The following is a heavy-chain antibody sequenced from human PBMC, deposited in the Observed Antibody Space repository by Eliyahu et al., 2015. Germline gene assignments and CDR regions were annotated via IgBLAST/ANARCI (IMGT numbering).Heavy chain of an antibody. Sequence: QVQLQQWGAGLLKPSETLSLTCAVYGGSLSNYYWNWIRQSPGQGLEWIGDIKDSGSTKYNPSLKSRVAISVDTSKNQFSLNLTSVTAADTAIYYCAREGPLSRKFDNWGQGTLVTVSS. CDR2: IKDSGST. CDR3: AREGPLSRKFDN. V-gene: IGHV4-34*02. CDR1: GGSLSNYY. J-gene: IGHJ4*02.